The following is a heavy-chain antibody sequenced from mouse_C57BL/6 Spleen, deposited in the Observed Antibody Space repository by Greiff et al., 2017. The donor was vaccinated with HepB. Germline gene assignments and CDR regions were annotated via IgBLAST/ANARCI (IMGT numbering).Heavy chain of an antibody. V-gene: IGHV1-15*01. D-gene: IGHD2-5*01. CDR2: IDPETGGT. Sequence: QVQLQQSGAELVRPGASVTLSCKASGYTFTDYEMHWVKQTPVHGLEWIGAIDPETGGTAYNQKFKGKAILTADKSSSTAYMELRSLTSEDSAVYYCTRRGSNYDIDYWGQGTTLTVSS. J-gene: IGHJ2*01. CDR3: TRRGSNYDIDY. CDR1: GYTFTDYE.